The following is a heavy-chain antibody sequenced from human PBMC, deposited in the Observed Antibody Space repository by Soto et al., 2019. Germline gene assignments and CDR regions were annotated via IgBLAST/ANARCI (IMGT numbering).Heavy chain of an antibody. D-gene: IGHD2-2*01. CDR2: ISTTSTYT. J-gene: IGHJ3*02. V-gene: IGHV3-21*01. Sequence: GGSLRLSCAASGFTFSRYYMNWVRQAPGKGLEWVSSISTTSTYTHYADSLKGRFTISRDNAKKLLYLQMDSLRAEDTAVYYCARDDGLSSTNVKAFDIWGQGTKVTIS. CDR1: GFTFSRYY. CDR3: ARDDGLSSTNVKAFDI.